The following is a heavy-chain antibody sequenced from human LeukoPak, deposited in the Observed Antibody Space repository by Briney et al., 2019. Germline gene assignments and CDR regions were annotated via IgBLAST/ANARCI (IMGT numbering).Heavy chain of an antibody. J-gene: IGHJ6*03. Sequence: ASMKVSCKTSGYTFTNYGINWVRQAPGQGLEWMGWISPYNGKTEFAQKFQGRVTMTTDTSTTTVYMELRSLRSDDTAVYYCAKSYLRRGSPGDYYYMDVWGKGTTVTVSS. CDR2: ISPYNGKT. D-gene: IGHD3-16*02. CDR3: AKSYLRRGSPGDYYYMDV. V-gene: IGHV1-18*01. CDR1: GYTFTNYG.